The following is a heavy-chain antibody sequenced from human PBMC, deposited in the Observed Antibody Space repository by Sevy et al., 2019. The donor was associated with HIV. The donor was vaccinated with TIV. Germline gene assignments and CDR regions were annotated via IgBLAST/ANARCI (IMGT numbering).Heavy chain of an antibody. V-gene: IGHV3-30*18. D-gene: IGHD3-9*01. CDR1: GIIFTSSA. Sequence: GGSLRLSCVVSGIIFTSSAMHWVRQAPGKGLEWVAVISDHGRDKFYADSVKGRFTISRDNSKNILYLQMNGLRIEDTAVYYCAKDFTGYNGMDVWGQGTMVTVSS. J-gene: IGHJ6*02. CDR3: AKDFTGYNGMDV. CDR2: ISDHGRDK.